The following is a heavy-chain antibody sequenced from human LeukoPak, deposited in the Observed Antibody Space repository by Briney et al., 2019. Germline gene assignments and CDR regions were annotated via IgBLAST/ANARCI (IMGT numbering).Heavy chain of an antibody. CDR3: ARDDSSGYYDYYYYYGMDV. CDR2: IYHSGST. D-gene: IGHD3-22*01. J-gene: IGHJ6*02. Sequence: PSGTLSLTCAVSGGSISSSNWWSWVRQPPGKGLEWIGEIYHSGSTNYNPSLKSRVTISVDKSKNQFSLKLSSVTAADTAVYYCARDDSSGYYDYYYYYGMDVWGQGTTVTVSS. CDR1: GGSISSSNW. V-gene: IGHV4-4*02.